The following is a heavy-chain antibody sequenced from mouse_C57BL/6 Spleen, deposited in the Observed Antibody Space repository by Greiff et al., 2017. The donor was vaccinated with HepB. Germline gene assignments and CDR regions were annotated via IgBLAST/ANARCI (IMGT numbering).Heavy chain of an antibody. V-gene: IGHV10-1*01. CDR2: IRSKSNNYAT. CDR3: VAGGNLYAMDY. J-gene: IGHJ4*01. CDR1: GFSFNTYA. D-gene: IGHD2-1*01. Sequence: DVKLVESGGGLVQPKGSLKLSCAASGFSFNTYAMNWVRQAPGKGLEWVARIRSKSNNYATYYADSVKDRFTISRDDSESMLYLQMNNLKTEDTAMYYCVAGGNLYAMDYWGQGTSVTVSS.